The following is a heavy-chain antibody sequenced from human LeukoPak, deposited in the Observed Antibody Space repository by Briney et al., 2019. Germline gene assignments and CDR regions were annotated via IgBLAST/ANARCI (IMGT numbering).Heavy chain of an antibody. CDR1: GFTFSSYW. J-gene: IGHJ4*02. V-gene: IGHV3-7*01. Sequence: QPGGSLRLSCAASGFTFSSYWMSWVRQAPGKGLEWVASIKQDGSEKYYVDSVKGRFTISRDNAKNSLYLQMNSLRAEDTAVYYCARDVWGSSWAYYFDYWGQGTLVTVSS. CDR3: ARDVWGSSWAYYFDY. D-gene: IGHD6-13*01. CDR2: IKQDGSEK.